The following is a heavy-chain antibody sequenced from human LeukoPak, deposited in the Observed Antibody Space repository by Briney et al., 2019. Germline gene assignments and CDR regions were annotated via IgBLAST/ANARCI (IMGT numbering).Heavy chain of an antibody. CDR2: INHSGST. D-gene: IGHD3-10*01. CDR3: ARATRTYYGSGSYEDY. V-gene: IGHV4-34*01. Sequence: SETLSLTCAVYGGSFSGYYWSWIRQPPGKGLEWIGEINHSGSTNYNPSLKSRVTISVDTSKNRFSLKLSSVTAADTAVYYCARATRTYYGSGSYEDYWGQGTLVTVSS. J-gene: IGHJ4*02. CDR1: GGSFSGYY.